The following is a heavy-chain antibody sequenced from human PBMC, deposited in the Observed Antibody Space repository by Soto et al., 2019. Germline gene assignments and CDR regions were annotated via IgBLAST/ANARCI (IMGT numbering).Heavy chain of an antibody. V-gene: IGHV4-39*01. CDR1: GGSISSSNYY. D-gene: IGHD1-7*01. CDR2: IYYSGST. CDR3: ARLELPVTTFFDY. J-gene: IGHJ4*02. Sequence: PSETLSLTCTVSGGSISSSNYYWGWIRQPPGKGLECIGSIYYSGSTYYNPSLKSRVTISVDTSKNQFSLKLSSVTAADTAVYYCARLELPVTTFFDYWGPETLLTLSS.